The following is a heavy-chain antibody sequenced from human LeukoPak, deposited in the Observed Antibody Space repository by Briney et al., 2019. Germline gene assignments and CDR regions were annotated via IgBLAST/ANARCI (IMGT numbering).Heavy chain of an antibody. V-gene: IGHV1-2*02. D-gene: IGHD2-15*01. J-gene: IGHJ6*03. CDR3: ASRGLLLYYYYYYMDV. CDR1: GYTFTGYY. Sequence: GASVKVSCKASGYTFTGYYMHWVRQAPGQGLEWMGWINPNSGGTNYAQKLQGRVTMTRDTSISTAYMELSRLRSDDTAVYYCASRGLLLYYYYYYMDVWGKGTTVTVSS. CDR2: INPNSGGT.